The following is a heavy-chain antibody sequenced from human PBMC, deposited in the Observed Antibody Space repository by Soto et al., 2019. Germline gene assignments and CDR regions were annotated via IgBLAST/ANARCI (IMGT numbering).Heavy chain of an antibody. CDR1: GYTFTSYG. Sequence: QVQLVQSGAEVKKPGASVKVSCKASGYTFTSYGISWVRQAPGQGLEWMGWISAYNGNTNYAQKAQGRVTMTPDTATSTAYMELRSLISDDTAVYYCAREIHDYGDAYCYFDLWGSGTVVTVSS. D-gene: IGHD4-17*01. V-gene: IGHV1-18*01. CDR2: ISAYNGNT. CDR3: AREIHDYGDAYCYFDL. J-gene: IGHJ2*01.